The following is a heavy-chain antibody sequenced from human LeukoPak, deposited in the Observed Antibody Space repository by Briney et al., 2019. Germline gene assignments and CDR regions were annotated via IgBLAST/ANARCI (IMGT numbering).Heavy chain of an antibody. D-gene: IGHD1-26*01. V-gene: IGHV3-30*03. J-gene: IGHJ5*02. CDR2: ISYDGSSE. CDR3: ASTNYRGGSTGYNWFDP. CDR1: GFTFSNYG. Sequence: PGGSLRLSCAASGFTFSNYGIHWVRQAPGKGLEWVAVISYDGSSESYPDSVKGRFTISRDNSKNMLYLQMNSLRGEDTAVYYCASTNYRGGSTGYNWFDPWGQGTLVTVSS.